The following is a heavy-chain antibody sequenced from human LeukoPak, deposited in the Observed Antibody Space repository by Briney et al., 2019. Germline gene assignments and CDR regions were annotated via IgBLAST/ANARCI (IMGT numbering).Heavy chain of an antibody. J-gene: IGHJ3*02. CDR3: ARDVWQIAFDI. V-gene: IGHV4-59*12. CDR2: IYYSGST. Sequence: SETLSLTCTVSGGSISSYYWSWIRQPPGKGLEWIGSIYYSGSTYYNPSLKSRVTISVDTSKNQFSLKLSSVTAADTAVYYCARDVWQIAFDIWGQGTMVTVSS. CDR1: GGSISSYY. D-gene: IGHD2-8*01.